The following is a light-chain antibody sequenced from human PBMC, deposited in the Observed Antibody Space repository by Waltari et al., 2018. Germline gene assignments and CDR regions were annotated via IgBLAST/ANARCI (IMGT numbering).Light chain of an antibody. CDR2: EIN. Sequence: VSGSPGQSVTISCTGTSSDVGGYNYVSWYQQLPGKAPKLIIYEINKRPSGVPDRFSGSKSGNTASLTISGLQAEDEADYYCCSYAGSYTFGVFGGGTKVTVL. V-gene: IGLV2-11*01. J-gene: IGLJ2*01. CDR1: SSDVGGYNY. CDR3: CSYAGSYTFGV.